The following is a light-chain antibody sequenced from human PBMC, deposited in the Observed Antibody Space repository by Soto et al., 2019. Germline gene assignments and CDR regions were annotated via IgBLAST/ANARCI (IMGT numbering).Light chain of an antibody. J-gene: IGKJ1*01. CDR1: QSVGKY. Sequence: EIVLTQSPATLSLSPGEGATLSCRASQSVGKYLVWYQQKPGQAPRLLMYDASNRATGIPARFRGSGSGTDFTLTINNLEPEDFALYYCQQRSSWPRTFGRGTKVEI. CDR3: QQRSSWPRT. V-gene: IGKV3-11*01. CDR2: DAS.